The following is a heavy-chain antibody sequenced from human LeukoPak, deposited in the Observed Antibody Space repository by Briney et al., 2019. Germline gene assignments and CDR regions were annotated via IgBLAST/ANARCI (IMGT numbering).Heavy chain of an antibody. V-gene: IGHV4-31*03. CDR1: GGSISSGGYY. Sequence: SETLFLTCTVSGGSISSGGYYWSWIRQHPGKGLELIGYIYYSGSTYYNPSLKSRVTISVDTSKNQFSLKLSSVTAADTAVYYCARVRVDTAMVNFDYWGQGTLVTVSS. CDR3: ARVRVDTAMVNFDY. CDR2: IYYSGST. D-gene: IGHD5-18*01. J-gene: IGHJ4*02.